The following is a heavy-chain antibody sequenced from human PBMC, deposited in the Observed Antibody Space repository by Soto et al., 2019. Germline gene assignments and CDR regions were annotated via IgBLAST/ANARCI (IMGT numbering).Heavy chain of an antibody. CDR3: ARDSLAAAASNWFDP. V-gene: IGHV3-21*01. D-gene: IGHD6-13*01. J-gene: IGHJ5*02. Sequence: PGGSLRLSCAASGFTFSSYSMNWVRQAPGKGLEWVSSISSSSSYIYYADSVKGRFTISRDNAKNSLYLQMNSLRAEDTAVYYCARDSLAAAASNWFDPWGQGTLVTVSS. CDR1: GFTFSSYS. CDR2: ISSSSSYI.